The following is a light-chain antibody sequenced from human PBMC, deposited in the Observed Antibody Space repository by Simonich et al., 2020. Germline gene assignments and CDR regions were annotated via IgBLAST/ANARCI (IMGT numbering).Light chain of an antibody. CDR1: QSVSSN. J-gene: IGKJ2*01. Sequence: EIVMTQSPATLSVSPGERATLPCRASQSVSSNLAWYQQKPGQAPRLLIYGASTRATGIPARFSGSWSGTEFTLTISSLQSEDFAVYYCQQYNNWSYTFGQGTKLEIK. CDR3: QQYNNWSYT. CDR2: GAS. V-gene: IGKV3-15*01.